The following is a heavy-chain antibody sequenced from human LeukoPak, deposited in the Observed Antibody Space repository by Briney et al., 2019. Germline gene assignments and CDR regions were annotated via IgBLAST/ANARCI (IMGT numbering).Heavy chain of an antibody. V-gene: IGHV4-59*01. J-gene: IGHJ4*02. CDR3: ARVGPPYYYDSSGYLQITYFDY. Sequence: SETLSLTCTVSGGSISSYYWSWIRQPPGKGLEWIGYIYYSGSTTYNPSLKSRVTITVDTSKNQFSLKLSSVTAADTAVYYCARVGPPYYYDSSGYLQITYFDYWGQGALVTVSS. CDR2: IYYSGST. CDR1: GGSISSYY. D-gene: IGHD3-22*01.